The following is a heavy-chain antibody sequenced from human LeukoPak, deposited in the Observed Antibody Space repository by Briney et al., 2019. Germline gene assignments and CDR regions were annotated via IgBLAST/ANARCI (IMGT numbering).Heavy chain of an antibody. D-gene: IGHD4-17*01. Sequence: SETLSLTCAVYGGSFSGYYWSWIRQPPGKGLEWIGEINHSGSTNYNPSLKSRVTISVDTSKNQFSLKLSSVTAADTAVYYCARGNTVTRLSVYWGQGTLVTVSS. CDR3: ARGNTVTRLSVY. CDR2: INHSGST. J-gene: IGHJ4*02. CDR1: GGSFSGYY. V-gene: IGHV4-34*01.